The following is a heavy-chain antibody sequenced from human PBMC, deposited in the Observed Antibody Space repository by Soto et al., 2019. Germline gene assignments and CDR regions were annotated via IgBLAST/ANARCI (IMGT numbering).Heavy chain of an antibody. Sequence: QVQLVQSGAEVKKPGASVKVSCKASGYTFTSYGLSWVRQAPGQGLEWMGWINANNGNTKYAQKLQSRVTMTTDTSTTTAYMELRSLRSDDTAVYYCARDLNLGLGDYWGQGTLVTVSS. CDR2: INANNGNT. V-gene: IGHV1-18*01. CDR1: GYTFTSYG. CDR3: ARDLNLGLGDY. D-gene: IGHD7-27*01. J-gene: IGHJ4*02.